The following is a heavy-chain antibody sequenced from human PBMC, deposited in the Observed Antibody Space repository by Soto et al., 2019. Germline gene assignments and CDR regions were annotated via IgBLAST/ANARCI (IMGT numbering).Heavy chain of an antibody. CDR3: TRGRRLISTGTGAY. Sequence: PGGSLRLSCAASGFIFKMYWMHWVRQSPGKGLVWISRIYNDGTYSDYADSVRGRFTTSRDNVNDTLYLQMNNLRAEDSGLYYCTRGRRLISTGTGAYWGQGTQVTVSS. J-gene: IGHJ4*02. V-gene: IGHV3-74*01. CDR2: IYNDGTYS. D-gene: IGHD3-10*01. CDR1: GFIFKMYW.